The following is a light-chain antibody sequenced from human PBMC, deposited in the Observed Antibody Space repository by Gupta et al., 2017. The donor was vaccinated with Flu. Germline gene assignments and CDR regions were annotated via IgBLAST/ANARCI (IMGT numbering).Light chain of an antibody. V-gene: IGKV1-9*01. CDR3: QQCDRYPLT. CDR2: NAS. Sequence: PSFLSPSVGDRVTITCRASQDISSYLTWYQKTPGKAPQFLIYNASTWESGVPSRFSGSGSGTEFTLTISSLQPEDSATYYCQQCDRYPLTFGGGTKVEI. CDR1: QDISSY. J-gene: IGKJ4*01.